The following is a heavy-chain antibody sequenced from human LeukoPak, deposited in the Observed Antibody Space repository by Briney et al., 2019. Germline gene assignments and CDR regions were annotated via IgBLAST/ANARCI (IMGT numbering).Heavy chain of an antibody. Sequence: SETLSLTCTVSGGSISSGGYYWSWIRQHPGKGLEWIGYIYYSGSTYYNPSLKSRVTISVDTSKNQFSLKLTSVTAADTAVYYCARQKWEQQGRDYYFNGLDVRGPGTTVIVSS. V-gene: IGHV4-31*03. CDR3: ARQKWEQQGRDYYFNGLDV. CDR2: IYYSGST. CDR1: GGSISSGGYY. D-gene: IGHD1/OR15-1a*01. J-gene: IGHJ6*02.